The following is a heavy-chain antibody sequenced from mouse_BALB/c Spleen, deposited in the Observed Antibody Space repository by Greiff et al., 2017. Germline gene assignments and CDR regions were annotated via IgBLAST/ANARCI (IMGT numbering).Heavy chain of an antibody. CDR2: IYPGDGDT. D-gene: IGHD1-3*01. CDR1: GYTFTSYW. CDR3: ARSEMDY. Sequence: VQLQQSGAELARPGASVKLSCKASGYTFTSYWMQWVKQRPGQGLEWIGAIYPGDGDTRYTQKFKGKATLTADKSSSTAYMQLSSLASEDSAVYYCARSEMDYWGQGTSVTVSS. V-gene: IGHV1-87*01. J-gene: IGHJ4*01.